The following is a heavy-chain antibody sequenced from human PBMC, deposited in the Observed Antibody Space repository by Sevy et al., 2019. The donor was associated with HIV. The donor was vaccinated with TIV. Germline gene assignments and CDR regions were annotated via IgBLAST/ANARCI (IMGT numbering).Heavy chain of an antibody. CDR3: ARDLGSNYNNYFDP. Sequence: GGSLRLSCAASGFPFSTYALHWVRQAPGKGLEWVAVISYDGSNKYYADSVKGRFTISSDRFKNTLYLQMNSLTTEDTAVYYCARDLGSNYNNYFDPWGQGTLVTVSS. D-gene: IGHD4-4*01. CDR2: ISYDGSNK. V-gene: IGHV3-30-3*01. J-gene: IGHJ5*02. CDR1: GFPFSTYA.